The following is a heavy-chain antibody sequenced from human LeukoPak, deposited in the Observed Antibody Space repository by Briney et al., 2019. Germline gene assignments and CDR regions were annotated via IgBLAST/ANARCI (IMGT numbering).Heavy chain of an antibody. Sequence: PSETLSLTCTVSGGSISSYFWSWIRQPPGKGLEWIGYIYDSGSTNYNPSFKSRVTISVDTPKNQFSLKLSSVTAADTAVYYCASGYSSGWYGVWGQGTLVTVPS. D-gene: IGHD6-19*01. J-gene: IGHJ4*02. CDR1: GGSISSYF. V-gene: IGHV4-59*08. CDR2: IYDSGST. CDR3: ASGYSSGWYGV.